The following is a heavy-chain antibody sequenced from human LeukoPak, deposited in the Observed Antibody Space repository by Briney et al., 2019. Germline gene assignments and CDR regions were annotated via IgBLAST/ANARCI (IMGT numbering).Heavy chain of an antibody. CDR3: ARGAIYDFWSGYSNWFDP. CDR2: INPSGGST. D-gene: IGHD3-3*01. V-gene: IGHV1-46*03. Sequence: ASVKVSCKASGYTFTGYFMNWVRQAPGQGLEWMGIINPSGGSTSYAQKFQGRVTMTRDTSTSTVYMELSSLRSEDTAVYYCARGAIYDFWSGYSNWFDPWGQGTLVTVSS. J-gene: IGHJ5*02. CDR1: GYTFTGYF.